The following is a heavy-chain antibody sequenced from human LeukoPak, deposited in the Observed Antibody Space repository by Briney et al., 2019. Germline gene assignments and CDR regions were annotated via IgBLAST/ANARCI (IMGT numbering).Heavy chain of an antibody. D-gene: IGHD5-18*01. V-gene: IGHV4-59*01. J-gene: IGHJ4*02. CDR3: ARGGYSYGYFFVDY. CDR2: INYSGST. Sequence: SETLSLTCTVSGGSISSYYWSWIRQPPGKGLEWIGYINYSGSTNYNPSLKSRVTISVDTSKNQFSLKLSSVTAADTAVYYCARGGYSYGYFFVDYWGQGTLVTVSS. CDR1: GGSISSYY.